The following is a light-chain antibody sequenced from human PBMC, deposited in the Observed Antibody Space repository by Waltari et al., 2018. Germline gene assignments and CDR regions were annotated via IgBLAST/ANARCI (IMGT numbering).Light chain of an antibody. Sequence: QSALTQPASVSGSPGQSITISCTGTSSDVGGYNHVSWYQQQPGKAPKLLISEVTNRPSGVSNRFSGSKSCNTASLTISGLQAEDEAEYYCSSFTTIGTLVVFGGGTKLTVL. CDR2: EVT. V-gene: IGLV2-14*01. CDR1: SSDVGGYNH. J-gene: IGLJ2*01. CDR3: SSFTTIGTLVV.